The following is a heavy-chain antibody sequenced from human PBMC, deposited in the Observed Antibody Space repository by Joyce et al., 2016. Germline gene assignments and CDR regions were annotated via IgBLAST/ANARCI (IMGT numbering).Heavy chain of an antibody. D-gene: IGHD2-2*01. CDR2: INPDNGDT. CDR3: ARDPMPPYAFDV. V-gene: IGHV1-2*06. J-gene: IGHJ3*01. Sequence: QVNLVQSGAEVKKPGASVTVSCKASGYSFSDSYIHWVRQAPGQGLQWMGRINPDNGDTIYAQKFQGRVTLTRDTFISTVYMEVSRLRSDDTAVYFCARDPMPPYAFDVWGQGTLVTVST. CDR1: GYSFSDSY.